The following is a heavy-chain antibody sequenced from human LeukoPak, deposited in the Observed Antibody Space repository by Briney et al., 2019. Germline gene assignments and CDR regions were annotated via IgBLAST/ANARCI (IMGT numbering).Heavy chain of an antibody. Sequence: GGSLRLSCAGSGFTFSDYWMHWVRQAPGRGLEWVANIKQDGSEKFYVDSAKGRFTISRDNAKNSLYLQMNSLRAEDTAVYYCARDKGIAALGPYFDYWGQGTLVTVSS. CDR2: IKQDGSEK. CDR3: ARDKGIAALGPYFDY. CDR1: GFTFSDYW. D-gene: IGHD6-6*01. V-gene: IGHV3-7*01. J-gene: IGHJ4*02.